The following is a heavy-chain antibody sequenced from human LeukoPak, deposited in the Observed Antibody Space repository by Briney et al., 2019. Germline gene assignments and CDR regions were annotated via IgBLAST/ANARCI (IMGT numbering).Heavy chain of an antibody. J-gene: IGHJ4*02. D-gene: IGHD6-19*01. CDR2: VLFTGDT. Sequence: PSETLSLTCTVSGASITSADYYWAWIRQPPGKGLEWIGSVLFTGDTYYTPSLKSRVTISIHTSNKQFSLKLSSVTAADTAVYYCARRPSGWAYYFDYWGQGTLVTVSS. CDR1: GASITSADYY. V-gene: IGHV4-39*01. CDR3: ARRPSGWAYYFDY.